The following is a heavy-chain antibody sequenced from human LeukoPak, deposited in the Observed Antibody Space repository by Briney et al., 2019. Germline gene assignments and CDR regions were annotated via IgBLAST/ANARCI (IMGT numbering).Heavy chain of an antibody. V-gene: IGHV4-39*07. D-gene: IGHD3-22*01. CDR1: GGSIRSSYYY. Sequence: SETLSLTCTVSGGSIRSSYYYWGWIRQPPGKGLEWIGSIYDSGSTYYNPSLKSRVTISVDTSKNQFSLKLSSVTAADTAVYYCASVAYYDSSGPFDYWGQGTLVTVSS. CDR2: IYDSGST. J-gene: IGHJ4*02. CDR3: ASVAYYDSSGPFDY.